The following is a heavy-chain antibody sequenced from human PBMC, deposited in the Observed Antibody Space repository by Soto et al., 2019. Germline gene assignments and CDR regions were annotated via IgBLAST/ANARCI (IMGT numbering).Heavy chain of an antibody. CDR2: IYYSGST. V-gene: IGHV4-39*01. J-gene: IGHJ6*02. CDR3: ARPSVAGSAFGMDV. Sequence: SETLSLTCTVSGGSISSSSYYWGWIRQPPGKGLEWIGSIYYSGSTYYNPSLKSRVTISVDTSKNQFSLKLSSVTAADTAVYYCARPSVAGSAFGMDVWGQGTTVTV. CDR1: GGSISSSSYY. D-gene: IGHD6-19*01.